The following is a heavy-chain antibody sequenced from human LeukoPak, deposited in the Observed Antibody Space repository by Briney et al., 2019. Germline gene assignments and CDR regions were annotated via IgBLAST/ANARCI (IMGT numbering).Heavy chain of an antibody. CDR1: GGTFSSYA. Sequence: SVKVSCKASGGTFSSYAMNWVRQAPGQGLEWVARIIPLLGIINHAQKLQGRVTVTADTSTNTAYMELSSLISDDTAVYYCARARSRITFGGIRHAFDIWGQGTLVTVSS. J-gene: IGHJ3*02. V-gene: IGHV1-69*04. CDR3: ARARSRITFGGIRHAFDI. D-gene: IGHD3-16*01. CDR2: IIPLLGII.